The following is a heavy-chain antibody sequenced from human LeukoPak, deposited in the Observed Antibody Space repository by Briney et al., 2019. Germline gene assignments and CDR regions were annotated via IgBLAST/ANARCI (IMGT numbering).Heavy chain of an antibody. D-gene: IGHD6-6*01. CDR2: ISGSGGTT. V-gene: IGHV3-23*01. CDR3: AKPSIAVRPYYMDV. J-gene: IGHJ6*03. CDR1: GFTFRSYA. Sequence: GGSLRLSCAASGFTFRSYAMNWVRQAPGKGLEWVSAISGSGGTTSYADSVKGRFTISRDNFKITLYLQMNSLRAEDTALYYCAKPSIAVRPYYMDVWGIGTTVTVSS.